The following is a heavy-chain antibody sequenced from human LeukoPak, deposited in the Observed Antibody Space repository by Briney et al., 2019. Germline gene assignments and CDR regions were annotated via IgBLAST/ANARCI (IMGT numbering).Heavy chain of an antibody. CDR1: GFTFSDYY. CDR2: ISSGASTI. V-gene: IGHV3-11*04. J-gene: IGHJ4*02. Sequence: PGGSLRLSCAASGFTFSDYYMNWVRQAPGEGLEWVSYISSGASTIYYADSVKGRFTSSRDNARNSLYLQMNSLRAEDTAVYYCARFGHDFDNWGQGTLVTVSS. CDR3: ARFGHDFDN. D-gene: IGHD3-10*01.